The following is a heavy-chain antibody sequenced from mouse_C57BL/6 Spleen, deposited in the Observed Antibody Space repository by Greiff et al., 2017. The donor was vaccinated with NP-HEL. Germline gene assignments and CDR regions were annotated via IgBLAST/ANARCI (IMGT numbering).Heavy chain of an antibody. V-gene: IGHV14-3*01. CDR2: IDPANGNT. CDR3: ALTTVVASRGMDY. J-gene: IGHJ4*01. CDR1: GFNIKNTY. Sequence: VQLQQSVAELVRPGASVKLSCTASGFNIKNTYMHWVKQRPEQGLEWIGRIDPANGNTKYAPKIQGKATITADTSSNTAYLQLSILTSEDTAIYYCALTTVVASRGMDYWGQGTSVTVSS. D-gene: IGHD1-1*01.